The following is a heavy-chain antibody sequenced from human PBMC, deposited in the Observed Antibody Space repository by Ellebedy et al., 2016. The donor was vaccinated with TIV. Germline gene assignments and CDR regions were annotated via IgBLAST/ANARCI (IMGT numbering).Heavy chain of an antibody. CDR3: ATGSRLWFGDALATDF. CDR2: FDPEDGET. J-gene: IGHJ4*02. V-gene: IGHV1-24*01. D-gene: IGHD3-10*01. Sequence: AASVKVSCKVSGHTLTELSMHWVRQAPGKGLEWMGGFDPEDGETIYAQKFQGRVTMTEDTATDTAYMELNSLRSEDTAVYYCATGSRLWFGDALATDFWGQGTLVTVSS. CDR1: GHTLTELS.